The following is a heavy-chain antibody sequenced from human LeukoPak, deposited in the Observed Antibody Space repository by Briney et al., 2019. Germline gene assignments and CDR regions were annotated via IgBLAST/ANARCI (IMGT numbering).Heavy chain of an antibody. CDR2: IYTSGST. J-gene: IGHJ4*02. D-gene: IGHD3-3*01. CDR1: GGSISSGSYY. Sequence: SETLSLTCTVSGGSISSGSYYWSWIRQPAGKGLEWIGRIYTSGSTNYNPSLKSRVTISVDTSKNQFSLKLSSVTAADTAVYYCARDAPVWSGYYHFDYWGQGTLVTVSS. V-gene: IGHV4-61*02. CDR3: ARDAPVWSGYYHFDY.